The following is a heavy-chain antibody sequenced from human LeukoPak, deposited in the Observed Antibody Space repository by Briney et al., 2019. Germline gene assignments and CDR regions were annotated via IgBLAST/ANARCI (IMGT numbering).Heavy chain of an antibody. CDR3: ASDYGGNPGSLGGRRAFDI. J-gene: IGHJ3*02. D-gene: IGHD4-23*01. Sequence: ASLKVSCKASGYTFTSYYMHWVRQGPGQGLEWMGIINPSGGSTSYAQKFQGRVTMTRDTSTSTVYMELSSLRSEDTAVYYCASDYGGNPGSLGGRRAFDIWGQGTMVTVSS. CDR1: GYTFTSYY. CDR2: INPSGGST. V-gene: IGHV1-46*01.